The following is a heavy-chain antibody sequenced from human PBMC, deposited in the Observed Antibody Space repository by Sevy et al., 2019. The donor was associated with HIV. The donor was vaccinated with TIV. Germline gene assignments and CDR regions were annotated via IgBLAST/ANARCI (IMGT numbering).Heavy chain of an antibody. Sequence: GGSLRLPCVGSGFTFNKAWMSWVRQAPGKGLEWVGRIKSKTDGATRDLAAPVKGRIIISRDDSKNTLYLQISNLKIEDTGVYFCAAGVGASDFDYWGQGTLVTVSS. CDR3: AAGVGASDFDY. CDR1: GFTFNKAW. V-gene: IGHV3-15*05. D-gene: IGHD1-26*01. J-gene: IGHJ4*02. CDR2: IKSKTDGATR.